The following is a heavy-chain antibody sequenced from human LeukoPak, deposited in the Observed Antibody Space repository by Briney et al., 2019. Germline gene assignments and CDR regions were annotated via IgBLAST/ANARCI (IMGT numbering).Heavy chain of an antibody. D-gene: IGHD2-2*01. J-gene: IGHJ6*02. CDR3: ASPQGLGYCSSTSCYYYYGMDV. Sequence: SETLSLTCTVSGGSISSSSYYWGWVRQPPGRGLEWIGSIYYSGSTYYNPSLKSRVTISVDTSKNQFSLKLSSVTAADTAVYYCASPQGLGYCSSTSCYYYYGMDVWGQGTTVTVSS. V-gene: IGHV4-39*01. CDR2: IYYSGST. CDR1: GGSISSSSYY.